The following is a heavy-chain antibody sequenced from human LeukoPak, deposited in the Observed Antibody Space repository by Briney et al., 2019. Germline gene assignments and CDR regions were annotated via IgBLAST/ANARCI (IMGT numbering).Heavy chain of an antibody. CDR2: IKSKTDGGTT. CDR1: GFTFRSYS. J-gene: IGHJ6*03. Sequence: GGSLRLSCAASGFTFRSYSLNWVRQAPGKGLEWVGRIKSKTDGGTTDYAAPVKGRFTISRDDSKNTLYLQMNSLKTEDTAVYYCTTDSPIAVAGTYYYMDVWGKGTTVTVSS. D-gene: IGHD6-19*01. V-gene: IGHV3-15*01. CDR3: TTDSPIAVAGTYYYMDV.